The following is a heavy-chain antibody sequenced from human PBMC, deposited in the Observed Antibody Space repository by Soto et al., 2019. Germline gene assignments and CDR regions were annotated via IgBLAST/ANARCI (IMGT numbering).Heavy chain of an antibody. CDR3: AKAYDRSGYHYERAFDY. D-gene: IGHD3-22*01. Sequence: EVQLLESGGGLVQPGGSLRLSCAASGFTFSTYAMSWVRQAPGKGLEWVSAISGNGGYTYYADSVKGRFTISRDNSKNTLYLQMNSLRAEETAVYYCAKAYDRSGYHYERAFDYWGQGNLVSVSS. CDR2: ISGNGGYT. V-gene: IGHV3-23*01. CDR1: GFTFSTYA. J-gene: IGHJ4*02.